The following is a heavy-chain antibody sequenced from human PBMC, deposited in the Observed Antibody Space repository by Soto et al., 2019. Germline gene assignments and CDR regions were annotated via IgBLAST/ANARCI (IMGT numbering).Heavy chain of an antibody. D-gene: IGHD2-15*01. V-gene: IGHV3-53*01. Sequence: GGSLRLSCAASGFNVKTTYMTWVRQAPGEGLEWVSVIHNSGATYYADSVKGRFTISKDNSKNTVYLQMSSLRAEDTAMYYCAREDSHSYPAWGQGTLVTVSS. CDR1: GFNVKTTY. CDR3: AREDSHSYPA. J-gene: IGHJ1*01. CDR2: IHNSGAT.